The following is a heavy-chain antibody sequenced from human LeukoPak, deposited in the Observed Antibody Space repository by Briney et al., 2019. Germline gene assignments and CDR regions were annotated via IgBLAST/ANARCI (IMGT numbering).Heavy chain of an antibody. CDR3: ARLSLGSGSHYNFHFDY. CDR1: VGSISSGSYY. D-gene: IGHD3-10*01. Sequence: ETPSLTCNVSVGSISSGSYYWGWIRQPPGKGLEWIGSMYYSGNTYYQPSPPSRVAVSVDTSKSQFSLRPSSVTAADTAVYYCARLSLGSGSHYNFHFDYSGQG. CDR2: MYYSGNT. J-gene: IGHJ4*02. V-gene: IGHV4-39*01.